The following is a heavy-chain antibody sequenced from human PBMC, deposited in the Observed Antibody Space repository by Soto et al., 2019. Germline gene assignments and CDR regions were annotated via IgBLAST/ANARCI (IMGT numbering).Heavy chain of an antibody. V-gene: IGHV3-23*01. CDR2: LSYSGTST. D-gene: IGHD2-2*01. Sequence: GGSLRLSCAASGFSFVNYAMNWVRQAPGKGLEWVSGLSYSGTSTYYADSVKGRFTISRDNSKNTLYLQMNSLRAEDTAVYYCASFQVPAAMNSGIWGQGTLVTAPQ. CDR3: ASFQVPAAMNSGI. CDR1: GFSFVNYA. J-gene: IGHJ4*02.